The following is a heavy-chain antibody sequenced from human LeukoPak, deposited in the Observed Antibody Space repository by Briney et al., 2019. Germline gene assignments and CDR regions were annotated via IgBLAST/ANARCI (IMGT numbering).Heavy chain of an antibody. J-gene: IGHJ4*02. CDR1: GFTFSSYA. Sequence: PGGSLRLSCAASGFTFSSYAVSWVRQAPGKGLEWVSAISGSGGSTYYADSVKGRFTISRDNSKNTLYLQMNSLRAEDTAVYYCAKSPGYSYGYVWWYFDYWGQGTLVTVSS. D-gene: IGHD5-18*01. CDR3: AKSPGYSYGYVWWYFDY. CDR2: ISGSGGST. V-gene: IGHV3-23*01.